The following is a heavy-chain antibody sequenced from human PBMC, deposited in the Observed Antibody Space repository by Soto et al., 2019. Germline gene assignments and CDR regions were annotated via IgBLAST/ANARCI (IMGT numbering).Heavy chain of an antibody. CDR3: TTDPIVGATGAFDI. D-gene: IGHD1-26*01. Sequence: GGSLRLSCAASGFTFSNAWMSWVRQAPGKGLEWVGRIKSKTDGGTTDYAAPVKGRFTISRDDSKNTLYLQMNSLKTEDTAVYYCTTDPIVGATGAFDIWGQGTMVTVSS. V-gene: IGHV3-15*01. J-gene: IGHJ3*02. CDR2: IKSKTDGGTT. CDR1: GFTFSNAW.